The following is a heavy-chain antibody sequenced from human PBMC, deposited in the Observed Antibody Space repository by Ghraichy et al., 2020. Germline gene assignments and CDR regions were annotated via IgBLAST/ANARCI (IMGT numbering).Heavy chain of an antibody. V-gene: IGHV4-39*07. J-gene: IGHJ4*02. CDR2: IYYSGST. D-gene: IGHD5-12*01. Sequence: SETLSLTCTVSGGSISSSSYYWGWIRQPPGKGLEWIGSIYYSGSTYYNPSLKSRVTISVDTSKNQFSLKLSSVTAADTAVYYCARQGRDIVAIYYFDYWGQGTLVTVSS. CDR1: GGSISSSSYY. CDR3: ARQGRDIVAIYYFDY.